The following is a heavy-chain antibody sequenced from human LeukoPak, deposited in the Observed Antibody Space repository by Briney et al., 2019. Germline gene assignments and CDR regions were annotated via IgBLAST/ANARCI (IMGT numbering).Heavy chain of an antibody. V-gene: IGHV3-23*01. CDR1: GFTFSNYA. D-gene: IGHD4-17*01. CDR2: ITGSGINT. CDR3: GTDTNGDYVGAFDF. Sequence: GGSLRLSCTASGFTFSNYAMTWVRQAPGKGLEWVASITGSGINTQYADSVKGRFTISRYNSKNTMYLDMNSVRAEDMAVYYCGTDTNGDYVGAFDFWGQGTMVTVSS. J-gene: IGHJ3*01.